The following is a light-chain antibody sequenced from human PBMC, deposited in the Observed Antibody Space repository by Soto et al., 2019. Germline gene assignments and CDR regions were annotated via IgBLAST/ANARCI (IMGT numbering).Light chain of an antibody. V-gene: IGKV4-1*01. CDR2: WAS. J-gene: IGKJ4*01. CDR3: QQYYSIPPT. Sequence: IVMTQSPDSLAVSLGERAPINCKSSQTVLYSSNNKNYLAWYQQKPGQPPKLLIYWASTRESGVPDRFSGSGSGTDFTLTISSLRAEDVAVYYCQQYYSIPPTFGGGTKVDIK. CDR1: QTVLYSSNNKNY.